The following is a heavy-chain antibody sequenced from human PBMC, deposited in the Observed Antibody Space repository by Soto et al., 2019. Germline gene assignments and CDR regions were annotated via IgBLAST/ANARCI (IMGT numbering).Heavy chain of an antibody. CDR1: GFTFRIYT. CDR3: AKETYGGNSGSYYFDY. J-gene: IGHJ4*02. CDR2: ISSSSSYI. D-gene: IGHD4-17*01. Sequence: VQLVESGGGLVKPGGSLRLSCAASGFTFRIYTMNWVRQAPGKGLEWVSSISSSSSYIYYADSVKGRFTISRDNAKNSLYLQMNSLRAEDTAVYYCAKETYGGNSGSYYFDYWGQGTLVTVSS. V-gene: IGHV3-21*01.